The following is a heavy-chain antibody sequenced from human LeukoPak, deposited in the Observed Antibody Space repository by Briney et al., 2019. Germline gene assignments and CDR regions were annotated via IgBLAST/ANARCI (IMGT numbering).Heavy chain of an antibody. CDR3: ARGNYYDSSGSSFDY. CDR2: IYSGGST. Sequence: GGSLRLSCPASGFTVSSNYMSWVRQAPGKGLEWVSVIYSGGSTYYADSVKGRFTISRHNSKNTLYLQMNSLRAEDTAVYYCARGNYYDSSGSSFDYWGQGTLVTVSS. V-gene: IGHV3-53*04. CDR1: GFTVSSNY. J-gene: IGHJ4*02. D-gene: IGHD3-22*01.